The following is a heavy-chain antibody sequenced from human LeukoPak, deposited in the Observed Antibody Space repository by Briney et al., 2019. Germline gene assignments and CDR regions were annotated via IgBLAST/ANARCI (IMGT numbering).Heavy chain of an antibody. V-gene: IGHV1-46*01. Sequence: ASVTVSCKASGYTFTSYYMHWVRQAPGQGLEWMGIINPSGGGTSYAQKFQGRVTMTRDMSTSTAYMELRSLRSDDTAVYYCARRTSRTLPIDYWGQGTLVTVSS. CDR1: GYTFTSYY. CDR2: INPSGGGT. CDR3: ARRTSRTLPIDY. D-gene: IGHD3/OR15-3a*01. J-gene: IGHJ4*02.